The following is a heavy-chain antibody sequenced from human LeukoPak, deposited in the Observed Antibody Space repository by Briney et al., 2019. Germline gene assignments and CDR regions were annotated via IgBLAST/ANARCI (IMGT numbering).Heavy chain of an antibody. D-gene: IGHD3-22*01. CDR1: NGSISSGGYY. Sequence: SETLSLTCTVSNGSISSGGYYWSWIRQHPEKGLEWIGYIYYSGSTYYNPSLKSRLTISLDTSTNQFSLQLTSVTAADTAVYYCARGYYDSSGYYCWFDPWGQGTLVTVSS. V-gene: IGHV4-31*03. J-gene: IGHJ5*02. CDR2: IYYSGST. CDR3: ARGYYDSSGYYCWFDP.